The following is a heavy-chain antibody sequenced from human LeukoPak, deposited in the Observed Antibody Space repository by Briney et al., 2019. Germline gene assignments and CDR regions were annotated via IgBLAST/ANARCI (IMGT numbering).Heavy chain of an antibody. Sequence: SETPSLTCAVCGGSLSGYYWSWIRQPPGKGLEWIGEINYSGNTNYNPSLKSRVTISIDTSKNQFSLKLSSVTAADTAVYYCARKGYSYGYFNYWGQGTLVTVSS. D-gene: IGHD5-18*01. CDR1: GGSLSGYY. CDR3: ARKGYSYGYFNY. J-gene: IGHJ4*02. CDR2: INYSGNT. V-gene: IGHV4-34*01.